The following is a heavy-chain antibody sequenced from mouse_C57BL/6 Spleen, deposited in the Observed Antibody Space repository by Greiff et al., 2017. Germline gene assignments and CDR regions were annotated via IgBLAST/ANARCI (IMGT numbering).Heavy chain of an antibody. CDR2: IRSKSNNYAT. V-gene: IGHV10-1*01. J-gene: IGHJ3*01. D-gene: IGHD1-1*01. CDR1: GFSFNTYA. CDR3: VRHYGSSYAWFAY. Sequence: EVNVVESGGGLVQPKGSLKLSCAASGFSFNTYAMNWVRQAPGKGLEWVARIRSKSNNYATYYADSVKDRFTISRDDSESMLYLQMNNLKTEDTAMYYCVRHYGSSYAWFAYWGQGTLVTVSA.